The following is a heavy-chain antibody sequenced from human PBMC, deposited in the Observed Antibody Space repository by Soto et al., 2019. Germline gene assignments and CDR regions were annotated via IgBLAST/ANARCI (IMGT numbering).Heavy chain of an antibody. CDR1: GYTFTSYG. Sequence: ASVKVSCKASGYTFTSYGISWVRQAPGQGLEWMGWISAYNGNTNYAQKLQGRVTMTTDTSTSTAYMELSSLRSEGTAVYYCATAPYGSGSYSSDYFDYWGQGPLVTVSS. D-gene: IGHD3-10*01. V-gene: IGHV1-18*01. CDR3: ATAPYGSGSYSSDYFDY. J-gene: IGHJ4*02. CDR2: ISAYNGNT.